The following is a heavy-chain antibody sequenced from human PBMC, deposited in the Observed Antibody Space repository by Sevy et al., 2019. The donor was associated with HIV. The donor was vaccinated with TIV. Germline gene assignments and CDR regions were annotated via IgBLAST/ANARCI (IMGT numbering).Heavy chain of an antibody. J-gene: IGHJ4*02. CDR2: ISPYNGNT. CDR1: GYTLTRYG. Sequence: ASVKVSCKASGYTLTRYGISWVRQAPGQGLEWMGWISPYNGNTNYAQKLQGRVTMTTDTPTTTAYMELRGLRDDDTAVYYCARHEKAGYTYGHSFDYWGQGTLVTVSS. CDR3: ARHEKAGYTYGHSFDY. V-gene: IGHV1-18*04. D-gene: IGHD5-18*01.